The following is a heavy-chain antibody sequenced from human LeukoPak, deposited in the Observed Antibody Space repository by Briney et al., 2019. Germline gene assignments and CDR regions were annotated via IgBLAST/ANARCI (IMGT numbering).Heavy chain of an antibody. V-gene: IGHV3-30*02. D-gene: IGHD6-13*01. Sequence: GGSLRLSCAASGFTFSSYGMHWVRQAPGKGLEWVAFIRFDGSNIYYADSVKGRFTISRDNSKNTLYLQMNSLRAEDTAIYYCAKDNDYSNSWIDYWGQGTLVTVSS. CDR1: GFTFSSYG. CDR2: IRFDGSNI. CDR3: AKDNDYSNSWIDY. J-gene: IGHJ4*02.